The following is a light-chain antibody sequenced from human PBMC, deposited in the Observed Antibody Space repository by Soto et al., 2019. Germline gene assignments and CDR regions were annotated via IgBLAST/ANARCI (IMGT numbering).Light chain of an antibody. CDR2: GST. Sequence: EVVLTQSPGTLSLSPGERASLSCRASQSVSNNYLAWYQQKPGQSPTLLIFGSTDRATGIPDRFSGSGSGTAFTLTISRLEPEDFAVYYCHQYDSSPPYTFGQGTKLEIK. CDR3: HQYDSSPPYT. J-gene: IGKJ2*01. V-gene: IGKV3-20*01. CDR1: QSVSNNY.